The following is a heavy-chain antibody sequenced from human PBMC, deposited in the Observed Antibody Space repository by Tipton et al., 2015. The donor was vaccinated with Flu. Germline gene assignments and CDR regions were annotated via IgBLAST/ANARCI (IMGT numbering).Heavy chain of an antibody. CDR2: ISWNSGSI. Sequence: SLRLSCAASGFTFDDYAMHWVRQAPGKGLEWVSGISWNSGSIGYADSVKGRFTISRDNAKNSLYLQMNSLRAEDTALYYCAKDLDCSGGSCYSLLGYYYYGMDVWGQGTTVTVSS. CDR3: AKDLDCSGGSCYSLLGYYYYGMDV. D-gene: IGHD2-15*01. V-gene: IGHV3-9*01. J-gene: IGHJ6*02. CDR1: GFTFDDYA.